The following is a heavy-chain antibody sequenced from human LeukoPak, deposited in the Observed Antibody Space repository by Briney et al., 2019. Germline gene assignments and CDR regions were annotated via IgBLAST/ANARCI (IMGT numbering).Heavy chain of an antibody. V-gene: IGHV4-59*12. Sequence: SETLSLTCTVSGGSISSYYWSWIRQPPGKGLEWIGYIYYSGSTNYNPSLKSRVTISVDTSKNQFSLKLSSVTAADTAGYYCARDRGIVVPNPGGIDYWSQGTLVTVSS. CDR1: GGSISSYY. J-gene: IGHJ4*02. CDR3: ARDRGIVVPNPGGIDY. D-gene: IGHD3-22*01. CDR2: IYYSGST.